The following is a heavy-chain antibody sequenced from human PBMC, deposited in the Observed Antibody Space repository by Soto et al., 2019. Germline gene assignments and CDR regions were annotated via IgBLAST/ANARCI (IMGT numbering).Heavy chain of an antibody. CDR3: VRGGGGGLFDP. D-gene: IGHD2-15*01. Sequence: GGSLRPSCAVSGFTFGYSYMSWIRQAPGKGLEWLSYISPGSRYPAYADSVKGRFTISRDNAKRSLYLQMMSLTAEDTAIYYCVRGGGGGLFDPWGQGTMVTVSS. V-gene: IGHV3-11*06. J-gene: IGHJ5*02. CDR1: GFTFGYSY. CDR2: ISPGSRYP.